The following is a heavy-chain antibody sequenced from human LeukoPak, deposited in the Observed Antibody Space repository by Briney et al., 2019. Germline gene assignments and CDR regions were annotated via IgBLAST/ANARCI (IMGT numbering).Heavy chain of an antibody. CDR3: ARDKEVGATRLDY. Sequence: GGSLRLSCAASGFTFDDYAMHWVRQAPGKGLEWVSGINGNGGNTYYADSVKGRFTISRDNSKNTLYLQMNSLRAEDTAVYYCARDKEVGATRLDYWGQGTLVTVSS. CDR1: GFTFDDYA. D-gene: IGHD1-26*01. V-gene: IGHV3-23*01. J-gene: IGHJ4*02. CDR2: INGNGGNT.